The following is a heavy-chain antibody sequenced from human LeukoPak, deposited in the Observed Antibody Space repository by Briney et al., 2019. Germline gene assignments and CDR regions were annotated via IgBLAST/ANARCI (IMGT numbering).Heavy chain of an antibody. D-gene: IGHD5-18*01. Sequence: SETLSLTCTVSGGSLSSTIYYWGWIRQPPGKGLEWIGSIFYTGSTYYNPSLKSRVTISKDMPKNQFFLKLNFVTAADAAVYFCARVKKVDTSIDYWGQGTLVTVSS. CDR2: IFYTGST. CDR1: GGSLSSTIYY. CDR3: ARVKKVDTSIDY. V-gene: IGHV4-39*01. J-gene: IGHJ4*02.